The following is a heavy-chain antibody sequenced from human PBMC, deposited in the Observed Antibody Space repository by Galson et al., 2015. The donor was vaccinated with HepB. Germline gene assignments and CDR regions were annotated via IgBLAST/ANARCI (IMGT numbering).Heavy chain of an antibody. CDR2: IYSGGST. J-gene: IGHJ6*02. Sequence: SLRLSCAASGFTVSSNYMSWVRQAPGKGLEWVSVIYSGGSTYYADSVKGRFTISRDNSKNTLYLQMNSLRAEDTAVYYCARGGSSGWEYYYYYYGMDVWGQGTTVTVSS. V-gene: IGHV3-66*01. CDR3: ARGGSSGWEYYYYYYGMDV. D-gene: IGHD6-19*01. CDR1: GFTVSSNY.